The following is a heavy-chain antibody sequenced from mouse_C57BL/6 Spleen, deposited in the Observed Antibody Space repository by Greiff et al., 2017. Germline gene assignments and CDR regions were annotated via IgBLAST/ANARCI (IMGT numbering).Heavy chain of an antibody. J-gene: IGHJ2*01. CDR1: GYTFTDYE. Sequence: VQLQQSGAELVRPGASVTLSCKASGYTFTDYEMHWVKQTPVHGLEWIGAIDPETGGTAYNQKFKGKAILTADKSSSTAYIELRSLTSEDSAVYYCTRSGLDYWGQGTTLTVSS. CDR2: IDPETGGT. D-gene: IGHD1-3*01. V-gene: IGHV1-15*01. CDR3: TRSGLDY.